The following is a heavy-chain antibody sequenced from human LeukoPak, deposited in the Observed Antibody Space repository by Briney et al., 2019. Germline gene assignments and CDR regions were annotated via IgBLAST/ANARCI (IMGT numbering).Heavy chain of an antibody. CDR2: MNPNNSNT. CDR1: GYTFTSYD. V-gene: IGHV1-8*01. J-gene: IGHJ4*02. D-gene: IGHD3-10*01. CDR3: ARGALAGI. Sequence: GASVKVSCKASGYTFTSYDIIWVRQAAGQGLEWMGWMNPNNSNTGFAQKFQGRVTMTRNTSISTAYMELRSLRSDDTAVYYCARGALAGIWGQGTLVTVSS.